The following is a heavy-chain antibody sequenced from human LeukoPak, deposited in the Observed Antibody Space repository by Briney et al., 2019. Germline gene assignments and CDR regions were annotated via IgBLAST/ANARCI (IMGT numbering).Heavy chain of an antibody. V-gene: IGHV3-7*01. CDR1: GFTISPYW. D-gene: IGHD5-18*01. CDR3: ARENTAVPGGDC. J-gene: IGHJ4*02. Sequence: PGGSLRLSCAASGFTISPYWMSWVRQAPGKGLEWVANIKQDGSEKYYVDSVKGRFAISRDNAKNSVYLQMNGLRAEDTAVYYCARENTAVPGGDCWGQGALVTVS. CDR2: IKQDGSEK.